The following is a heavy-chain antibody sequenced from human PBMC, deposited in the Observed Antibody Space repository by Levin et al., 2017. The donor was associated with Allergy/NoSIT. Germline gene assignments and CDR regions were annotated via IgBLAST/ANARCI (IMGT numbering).Heavy chain of an antibody. CDR1: GFTFSNAW. CDR2: IKSKTDGGTT. Sequence: GGSLRLSCAASGFTFSNAWMSWVRQAPGKGLEWVGRIKSKTDGGTTDYAAPVKGRFTISRDDSKNTLYLQMNSLKTEDTAVYYCTTDELPYSYGLMDVWGKGTTVTVSS. J-gene: IGHJ6*04. CDR3: TTDELPYSYGLMDV. V-gene: IGHV3-15*01. D-gene: IGHD5-18*01.